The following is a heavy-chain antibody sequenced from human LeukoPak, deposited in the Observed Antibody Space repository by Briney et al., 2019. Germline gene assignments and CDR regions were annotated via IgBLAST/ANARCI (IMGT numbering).Heavy chain of an antibody. V-gene: IGHV3-15*01. CDR1: GFTFSNAW. CDR3: TTDPPGWELRGDY. D-gene: IGHD1-26*01. Sequence: PGGSLRLSCAASGFTFSNAWMSWVRQAPGKGLEWVGRIKSKTDGGTTDYAAPVKGRFTISRDDSKNTLYLQMNSLKTEDTAVYYCTTDPPGWELRGDYWGQGTLVTVSS. J-gene: IGHJ4*02. CDR2: IKSKTDGGTT.